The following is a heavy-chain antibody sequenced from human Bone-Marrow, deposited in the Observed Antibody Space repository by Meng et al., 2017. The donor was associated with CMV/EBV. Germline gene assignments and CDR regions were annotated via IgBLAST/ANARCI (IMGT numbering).Heavy chain of an antibody. D-gene: IGHD5-12*01. CDR3: ARERGDSGYDAFDY. CDR2: TDPNRGAT. Sequence: ASVKVSCKAYGYTFPAYYIHWVRQAPGQGLEWMGWTDPNRGATHYAQKFQGRVTMTRDTSISAAYMDLSRLRFDGTAVYWCARERGDSGYDAFDYWGQGPLVTVSS. CDR1: GYTFPAYY. V-gene: IGHV1-2*02. J-gene: IGHJ4*02.